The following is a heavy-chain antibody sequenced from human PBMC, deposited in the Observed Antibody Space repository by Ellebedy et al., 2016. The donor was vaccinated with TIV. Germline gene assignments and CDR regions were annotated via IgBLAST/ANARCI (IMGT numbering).Heavy chain of an antibody. J-gene: IGHJ4*02. CDR1: GASFSSRSYY. Sequence: MPSETLSLTCTVSGASFSSRSYYWGWIRQPPGKGLEWIGNIYYSGSTYYSPSLKSRVTISVDTSKNQFPLKLSSVTAADTAVYYCARHFRYTYGHLIDWGPGILVTVAS. V-gene: IGHV4-39*01. CDR3: ARHFRYTYGHLID. CDR2: IYYSGST. D-gene: IGHD5-18*01.